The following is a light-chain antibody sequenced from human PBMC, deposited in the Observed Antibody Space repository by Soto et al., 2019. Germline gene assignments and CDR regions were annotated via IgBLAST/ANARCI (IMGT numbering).Light chain of an antibody. J-gene: IGKJ4*01. Sequence: EVVLTQSPGTLSLSPGERATLSCRASQSVSSSYLAWYQQKPGQAPRLLIYGASSRATGIPDRFSGSGSGTDFTLTITRMEPEDFAVYYCQQYGSSPVTFSGGTKVDIK. CDR3: QQYGSSPVT. V-gene: IGKV3-20*01. CDR1: QSVSSSY. CDR2: GAS.